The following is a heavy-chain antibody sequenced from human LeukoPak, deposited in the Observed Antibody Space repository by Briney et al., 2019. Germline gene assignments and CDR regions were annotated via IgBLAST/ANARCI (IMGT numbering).Heavy chain of an antibody. CDR2: ISAYNGNT. CDR1: GYTFTSYG. CDR3: AIAVAGGLYYYYGMDV. V-gene: IGHV1-18*01. D-gene: IGHD6-19*01. Sequence: ASVKVSCKASGYTFTSYGISWVRQAPGQGLEWMGWISAYNGNTNYAQKFQGRVTMTRDTSISTAYMELSRLRSDDTAVYYCAIAVAGGLYYYYGMDVWGQGTTVTVSS. J-gene: IGHJ6*02.